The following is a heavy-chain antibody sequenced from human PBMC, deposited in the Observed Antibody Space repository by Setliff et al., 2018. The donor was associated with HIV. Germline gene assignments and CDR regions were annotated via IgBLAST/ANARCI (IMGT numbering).Heavy chain of an antibody. CDR1: GGSISSYY. CDR2: ISAAGTI. J-gene: IGHJ4*01. V-gene: IGHV4-4*07. D-gene: IGHD6-13*01. CDR3: ARDEGRATGSWWDQSASWYLYY. Sequence: LSLPCTVSGGSISSYYWSWIRQPAGKRLEFIGRISAAGTINYNPSLRSRVTLSVDTSENQFSLTVNSVTAADTAMYFCARDEGRATGSWWDQSASWYLYYWGHGILVTVSS.